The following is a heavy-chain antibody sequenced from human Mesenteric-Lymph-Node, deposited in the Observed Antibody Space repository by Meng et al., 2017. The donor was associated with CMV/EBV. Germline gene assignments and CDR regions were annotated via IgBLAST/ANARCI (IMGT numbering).Heavy chain of an antibody. D-gene: IGHD3-22*01. CDR3: ARDPTNYYDSSGYYDY. CDR1: GYTFSDYD. CDR2: ISSSGSTI. J-gene: IGHJ4*02. Sequence: SGYTFSDYDRSWIRQAPGKGLEWVSYISSSGSTIDYADAVKGRFTISRDNAKNSLYLQMNSLRAEDTAVYYCARDPTNYYDSSGYYDYWGQGTLVTVSS. V-gene: IGHV3-11*04.